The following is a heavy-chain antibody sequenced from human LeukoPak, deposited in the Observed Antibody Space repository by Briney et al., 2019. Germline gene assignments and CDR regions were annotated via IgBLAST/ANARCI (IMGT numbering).Heavy chain of an antibody. D-gene: IGHD2-2*01. CDR3: ARDKKGASCYDY. CDR2: IYYSGST. J-gene: IGHJ4*02. CDR1: GGSINSYY. V-gene: IGHV4-59*01. Sequence: SETLSLTCTVSGGSINSYYWSWIRQPLGKGLEWIGYIYYSGSTNYNPSLKSRVTISVDTSKNQFSLKLSSVTAADTAVYYCARDKKGASCYDYWGQGTLVTVSS.